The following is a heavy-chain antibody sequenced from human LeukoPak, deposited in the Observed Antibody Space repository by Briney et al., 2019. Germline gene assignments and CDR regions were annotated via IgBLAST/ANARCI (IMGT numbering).Heavy chain of an antibody. CDR2: IKQDGSEK. CDR3: ARDRGYYDY. V-gene: IGHV3-7*03. D-gene: IGHD3-10*01. Sequence: GGSLRLSCAASGFTFSSCWMSWVRQAPGKGLEWVANIKQDGSEKYYVDSVKGRFTISRDNAKNSLYLQMNSLRAEDTAVYYCARDRGYYDYWGQGTLVTVSS. CDR1: GFTFSSCW. J-gene: IGHJ4*02.